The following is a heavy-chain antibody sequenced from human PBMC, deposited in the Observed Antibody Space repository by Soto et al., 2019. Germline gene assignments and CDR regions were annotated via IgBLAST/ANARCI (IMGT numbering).Heavy chain of an antibody. CDR2: ISYDGSNK. Sequence: LRLSCAASGFTFSSYAMHWVRQAPGKGLEWVAVISYDGSNKYYADSVKGRFTISRDNSKNTLYLQMNSLRAEDTAVYYCARSYSNYGSYYYYGMDVWGQGTTVTVSS. D-gene: IGHD4-4*01. V-gene: IGHV3-30-3*01. CDR1: GFTFSSYA. CDR3: ARSYSNYGSYYYYGMDV. J-gene: IGHJ6*02.